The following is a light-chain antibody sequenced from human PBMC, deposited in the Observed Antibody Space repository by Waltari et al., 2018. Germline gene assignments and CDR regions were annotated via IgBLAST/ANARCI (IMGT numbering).Light chain of an antibody. Sequence: GDRITMTCRASEDIGTYLAWYQQKPGEAPQLLISAASILQSGVPSRFSGSGSGTDFTLTISSLLPEDFATYFCQQADSFPLTFGGGTKVEVK. CDR2: AAS. J-gene: IGKJ4*01. CDR1: EDIGTY. V-gene: IGKV1-12*01. CDR3: QQADSFPLT.